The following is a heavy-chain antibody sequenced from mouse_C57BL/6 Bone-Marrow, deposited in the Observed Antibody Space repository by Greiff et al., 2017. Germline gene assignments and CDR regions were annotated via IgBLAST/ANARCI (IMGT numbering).Heavy chain of an antibody. CDR1: GFNIKDDD. J-gene: IGHJ2*01. CDR2: IDPVNGDT. D-gene: IGHD2-1*01. CDR3: TTSSYGNLYFGN. V-gene: IGHV14-4*01. Sequence: VQLQQSGAELVRPGASVTLSCTASGFNIKDDDMHWVKQRPEQGLEWIGWIDPVNGDTEYASTFQGKATITADTASHTAYLQLSGLTAEDTAVYYCTTSSYGNLYFGNWGQGTTLTVSS.